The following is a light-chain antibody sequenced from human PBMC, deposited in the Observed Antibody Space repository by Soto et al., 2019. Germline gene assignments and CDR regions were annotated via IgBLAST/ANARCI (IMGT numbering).Light chain of an antibody. CDR2: AAS. V-gene: IGKV1-9*01. CDR3: QQFHSYPRT. J-gene: IGKJ1*01. CDR1: QGISNF. Sequence: DIQLTQSPSFLSASVGDRVTISCRASQGISNFLAWYQQKPGKAPKLLIFAASSLQSGVPSRFSGSGSGTEFTLTITSLQPEDFATYCCQQFHSYPRTFGQGTKVDIK.